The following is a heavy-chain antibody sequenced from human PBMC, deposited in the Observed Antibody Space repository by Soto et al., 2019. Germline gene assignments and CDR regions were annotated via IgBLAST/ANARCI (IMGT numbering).Heavy chain of an antibody. Sequence: EVQLVESGGGLVQPGGSLRLSCAASGFTVSSDYMTWVRQAPGKGLEWVSVISRGGSAYYADSVKGRFTISRDNSKNTVYLQMNSLRAEDTAVDYCTRDTFGGDYDFGHGGQGTLVTVSS. D-gene: IGHD3-3*01. V-gene: IGHV3-66*01. CDR1: GFTVSSDY. CDR3: TRDTFGGDYDFGH. J-gene: IGHJ4*02. CDR2: ISRGGSA.